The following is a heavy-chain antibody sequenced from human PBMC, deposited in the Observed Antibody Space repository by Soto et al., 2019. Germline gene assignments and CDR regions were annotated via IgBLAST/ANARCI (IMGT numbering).Heavy chain of an antibody. D-gene: IGHD2-15*01. CDR3: ARGLSMGYCRGGSCYYAYWYFDL. V-gene: IGHV4-34*01. J-gene: IGHJ2*01. CDR1: GGSFSGYY. Sequence: QVQLQQWGAGLLKPSETLSLTCAVYGGSFSGYYWSWIRQPPGKGLEWIGEINHSGSTNYNPSLKSGVTISVDTSKNQFSLKLSSVTAADTAVYYCARGLSMGYCRGGSCYYAYWYFDLWGRGTLVTVSS. CDR2: INHSGST.